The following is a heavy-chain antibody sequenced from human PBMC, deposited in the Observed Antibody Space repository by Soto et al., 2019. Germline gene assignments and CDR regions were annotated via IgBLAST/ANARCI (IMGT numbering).Heavy chain of an antibody. Sequence: QVQLVQSGAEVKKPGSSVKVSCTASGGTFSSYSINWVRLAPGQGLEWMGEIIPIFGTANYAQKFQGRVTITADESTSTAYMELSSLRSGDTAVYYCARDGGRHSGGIDYWGQGTLVTVSS. CDR1: GGTFSSYS. V-gene: IGHV1-69*01. CDR3: ARDGGRHSGGIDY. CDR2: IIPIFGTA. D-gene: IGHD1-26*01. J-gene: IGHJ4*02.